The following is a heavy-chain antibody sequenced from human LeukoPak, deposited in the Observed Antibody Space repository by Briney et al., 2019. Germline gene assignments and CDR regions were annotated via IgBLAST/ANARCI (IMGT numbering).Heavy chain of an antibody. CDR1: GYSISSGYY. Sequence: SETLSLTCTVSGYSISSGYYWGWIRPPPGKGLEWIGIIYHSGSTYYNPSLKSRVTISLDTSKNQFSLKLSSVTAADTAVYYCARGRWRRHSYYYYMDVWGKGTTVTVSS. J-gene: IGHJ6*03. CDR2: IYHSGST. V-gene: IGHV4-38-2*02. D-gene: IGHD3-3*01. CDR3: ARGRWRRHSYYYYMDV.